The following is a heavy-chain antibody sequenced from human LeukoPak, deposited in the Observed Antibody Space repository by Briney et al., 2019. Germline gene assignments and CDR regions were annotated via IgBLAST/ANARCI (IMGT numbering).Heavy chain of an antibody. D-gene: IGHD2-2*01. V-gene: IGHV3-64*04. CDR3: ASLLPAAARQGGY. Sequence: GGSLRLSCSASGFTFGSFAMHWVRQAPGKGLEYVSVISSNGGSTYYADSVKGRFTISRDNSKNTLYLQMNSLRAEDTAVYYCASLLPAAARQGGYWGQGTLVTVSS. CDR2: ISSNGGST. CDR1: GFTFGSFA. J-gene: IGHJ4*02.